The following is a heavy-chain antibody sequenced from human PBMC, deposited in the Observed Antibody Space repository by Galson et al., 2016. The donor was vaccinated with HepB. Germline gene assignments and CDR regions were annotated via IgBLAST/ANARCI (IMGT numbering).Heavy chain of an antibody. D-gene: IGHD1-1*01. CDR2: FEPDTGAR. V-gene: IGHV1-24*01. CDR3: ATDYIDNNAFNF. J-gene: IGHJ4*02. Sequence: SVKVSCKVSGYTLTEHPIHWVRQAPGKGLEWMGGFEPDTGARIYAQNLQGRVTVTEDTSTGTAYMELNSLRFDDTAVYFCATDYIDNNAFNFWGQGTLVTVSS. CDR1: GYTLTEHP.